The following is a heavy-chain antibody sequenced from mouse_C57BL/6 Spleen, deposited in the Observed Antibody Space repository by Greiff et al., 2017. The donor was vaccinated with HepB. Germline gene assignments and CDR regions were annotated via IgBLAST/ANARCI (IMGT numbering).Heavy chain of an antibody. CDR3: ARRWDDYDGLRYFDV. D-gene: IGHD2-4*01. V-gene: IGHV1-55*01. CDR1: GYTFTSYW. Sequence: QVQLQQPGAELVKPGASVKMSCKASGYTFTSYWITWVKQRPGQGLEWIGDIYPGSGSTNYNEKFKSKATLTVDTSSSTAYMQLSSLTSEDSAVYYCARRWDDYDGLRYFDVWGTGTTVTVSS. J-gene: IGHJ1*03. CDR2: IYPGSGST.